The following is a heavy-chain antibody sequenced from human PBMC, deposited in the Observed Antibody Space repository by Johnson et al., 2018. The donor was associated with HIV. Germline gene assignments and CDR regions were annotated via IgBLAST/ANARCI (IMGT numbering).Heavy chain of an antibody. V-gene: IGHV3-30*04. CDR3: ARGGDTPASVEAFDI. Sequence: QMQLVESGGGVVQPGRSLRLSCAASGFTFSSYAMHWVRQAPGKGLEWVAVISYDGSNKYYADSVKGRFTISRDNAKNSLYMQMNSLRAEDTAVYYCARGGDTPASVEAFDIWGQGTMVTVSS. J-gene: IGHJ3*02. CDR2: ISYDGSNK. CDR1: GFTFSSYA. D-gene: IGHD5-18*01.